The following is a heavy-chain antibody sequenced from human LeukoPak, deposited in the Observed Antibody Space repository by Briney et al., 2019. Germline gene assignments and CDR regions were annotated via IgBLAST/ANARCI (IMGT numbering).Heavy chain of an antibody. J-gene: IGHJ5*02. CDR2: IYPGDSDT. CDR1: GYSFTSYW. V-gene: IGHV5-51*01. D-gene: IGHD6-13*01. CDR3: ARQEQQLFRSYNWFDP. Sequence: RGESLKISCKGSGYSFTSYWLGWVRQMPGKGLEWMGIIYPGDSDTRYSPSFQGQVTISADKSISTAYLQWSSLKASDTAMYYCARQEQQLFRSYNWFDPWGQGTLVTVSS.